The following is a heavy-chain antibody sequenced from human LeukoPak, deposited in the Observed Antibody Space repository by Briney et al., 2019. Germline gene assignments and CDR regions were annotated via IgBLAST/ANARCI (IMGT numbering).Heavy chain of an antibody. D-gene: IGHD5-18*01. V-gene: IGHV4-39*02. CDR1: GGSISSSSYY. Sequence: SETLSLTCTVSGGSISSSSYYWGWIRQPPGKGLEWIGSIYHSGSTYYNPSLKSRVTISVDTSKNQFSLKLSSVTAADTAVYYCARDAGYGYDRFDYWGQGTQVTVSS. CDR3: ARDAGYGYDRFDY. CDR2: IYHSGST. J-gene: IGHJ4*02.